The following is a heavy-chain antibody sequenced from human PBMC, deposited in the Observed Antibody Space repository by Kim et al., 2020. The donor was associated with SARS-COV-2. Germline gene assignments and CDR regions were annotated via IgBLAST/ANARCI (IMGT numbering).Heavy chain of an antibody. J-gene: IGHJ5*02. Sequence: SETLSLTCTVSGGSVSSSNYYWGWIRQPPGKGLECTGNIYYTGDTYYNPSHKCRVTISVDTSKNHFSLKLSSLTAADTAVYYCARLEYSSSSRLFDPWGQETVATVPS. CDR2: IYYTGDT. CDR1: GGSVSSSNYY. D-gene: IGHD6-6*01. CDR3: ARLEYSSSSRLFDP. V-gene: IGHV4-39*02.